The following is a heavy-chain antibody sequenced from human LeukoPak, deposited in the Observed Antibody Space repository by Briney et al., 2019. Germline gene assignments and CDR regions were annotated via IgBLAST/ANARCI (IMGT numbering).Heavy chain of an antibody. Sequence: GGSLRLSCAVSGFIFSNYTMSWVRQAPGEGLEWVSLISGSGGSTYYADSVKGRFTISRDNSKNTLYLQMNSLRAEDTAVYYCAKDLSGDYGDPERAFDIWGQGTMVTVSS. V-gene: IGHV3-23*01. J-gene: IGHJ3*02. D-gene: IGHD4-17*01. CDR3: AKDLSGDYGDPERAFDI. CDR1: GFIFSNYT. CDR2: ISGSGGST.